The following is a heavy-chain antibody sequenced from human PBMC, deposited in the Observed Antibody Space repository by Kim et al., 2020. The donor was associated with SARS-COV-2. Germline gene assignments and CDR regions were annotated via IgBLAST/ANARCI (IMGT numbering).Heavy chain of an antibody. CDR1: GFTFDDYA. J-gene: IGHJ4*02. CDR3: AKGGNIVVVPAAINYFDY. Sequence: GGSLRLSCAASGFTFDDYAMHWVRQAPGKGLEWVSGISWNSGSIGYADSVKGRFTISRDNAKNSLYLQMNSLRAEDTALYYCAKGGNIVVVPAAINYFDYWGQGTLVTVSS. D-gene: IGHD2-2*01. V-gene: IGHV3-9*01. CDR2: ISWNSGSI.